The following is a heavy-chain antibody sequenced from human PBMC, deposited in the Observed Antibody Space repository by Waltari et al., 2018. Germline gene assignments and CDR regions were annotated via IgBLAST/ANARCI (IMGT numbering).Heavy chain of an antibody. V-gene: IGHV1-2*06. CDR3: GGGWELLGGRGYDY. J-gene: IGHJ4*02. Sequence: QVQLVQSGAEVKKPGASVKVSCKASGYTFTGYYMHWVRQAPGQGLEWMGRINPNSGGTNYAKKFQGRVTMTRDTSISTAYMELSRLRSDDTAVYYCGGGWELLGGRGYDYWGQGTLVTVSS. D-gene: IGHD1-26*01. CDR2: INPNSGGT. CDR1: GYTFTGYY.